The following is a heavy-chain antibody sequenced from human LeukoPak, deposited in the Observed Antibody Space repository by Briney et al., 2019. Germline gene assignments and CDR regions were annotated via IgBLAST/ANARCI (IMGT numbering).Heavy chain of an antibody. CDR1: GGTFSSYA. J-gene: IGHJ5*02. D-gene: IGHD3-10*01. CDR3: ARDYYGSGSSLDP. CDR2: IIPIFGTA. Sequence: SVKVSCKASGGTFSSYAISWVRQAPGQGLEWMGGIIPIFGTANYAQKFQGRVTITTDESTGTAYMELSSLRSEDTAVYYCARDYYGSGSSLDPWGQGTLVTVSS. V-gene: IGHV1-69*05.